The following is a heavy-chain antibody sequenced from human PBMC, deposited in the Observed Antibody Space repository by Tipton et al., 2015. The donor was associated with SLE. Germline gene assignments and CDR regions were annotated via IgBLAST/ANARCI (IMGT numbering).Heavy chain of an antibody. CDR2: ISSSTNYI. J-gene: IGHJ4*01. V-gene: IGHV3-21*01. CDR3: ARNSDYLWGSYREENGAFDS. CDR1: GFRFNTYT. D-gene: IGHD3-16*02. Sequence: GSLRLSCAASGFRFNTYTINWVRQAPGKGLEWVSSISSSTNYIYYADSLKGRFTISRDNAKNSVYLQMNSLRAEDTAFYYCARNSDYLWGSYREENGAFDSWGQGTLVTVSS.